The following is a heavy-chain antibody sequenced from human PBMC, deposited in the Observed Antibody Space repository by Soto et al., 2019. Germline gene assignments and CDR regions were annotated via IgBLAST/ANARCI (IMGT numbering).Heavy chain of an antibody. Sequence: QVQLIQSGAEVKKPGASVKVSCKASGYTFTTYDINWVRQAPGQGLEWMGWMNPNGGKTEYAQKFQGRVTMTRNTSLSTAYMEVRSLTSKDTAVYYCARDVGGYSYGLYYHYGMDVWGQGTTVIVSS. CDR3: ARDVGGYSYGLYYHYGMDV. CDR2: MNPNGGKT. V-gene: IGHV1-8*01. J-gene: IGHJ6*02. D-gene: IGHD5-18*01. CDR1: GYTFTTYD.